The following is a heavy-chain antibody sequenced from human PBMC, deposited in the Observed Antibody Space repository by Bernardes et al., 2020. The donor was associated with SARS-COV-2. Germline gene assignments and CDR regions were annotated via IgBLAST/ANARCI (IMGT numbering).Heavy chain of an antibody. J-gene: IGHJ6*02. CDR1: GFTFSSYS. V-gene: IGHV3-48*02. D-gene: IGHD4-4*01. CDR2: ISSSSSTI. CDR3: ARGDTVNIKRYYYYGMDV. Sequence: GGSLRLSCAASGFTFSSYSMNWVRQAPGKGLEWVSYISSSSSTIYYADSVKGRFTISRDNAKNSLYLQMNSLRDEDTAVYYCARGDTVNIKRYYYYGMDVWGQGTTVTVSS.